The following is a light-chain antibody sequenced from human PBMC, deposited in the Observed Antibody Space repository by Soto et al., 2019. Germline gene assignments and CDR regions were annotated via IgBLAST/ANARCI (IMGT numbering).Light chain of an antibody. V-gene: IGKV3-15*01. J-gene: IGKJ5*01. CDR2: GGS. CDR3: QQYHDCPTIT. Sequence: EIVMTQSPDILSVPPGDRATLSCRASESTRSDLDWYQHKHDQAPRLLIFGGSIRGADIPARFSGSGSGREFTLTTRTLQSEDFAIYYGQQYHDCPTITFGQGTRLETK. CDR1: ESTRSD.